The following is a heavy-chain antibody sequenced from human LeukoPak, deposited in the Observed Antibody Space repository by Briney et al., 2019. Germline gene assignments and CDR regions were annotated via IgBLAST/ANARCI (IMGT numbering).Heavy chain of an antibody. V-gene: IGHV1-18*01. CDR3: ARDMRITMVRGVIPPLPYDY. J-gene: IGHJ4*02. CDR2: ISAYNGNT. Sequence: GASVKVSCKASGYTFTSYGISWVRQAPGQGLEWMGWISAYNGNTNYAQKLQGRVTMTTDTSTSTAYMELRSLRSDDTAVYYCARDMRITMVRGVIPPLPYDYWGQGTLVTVSS. D-gene: IGHD3-10*01. CDR1: GYTFTSYG.